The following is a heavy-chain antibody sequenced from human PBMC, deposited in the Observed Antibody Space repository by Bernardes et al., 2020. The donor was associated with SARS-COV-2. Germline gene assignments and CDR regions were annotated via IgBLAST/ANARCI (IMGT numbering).Heavy chain of an antibody. CDR3: ALPPTNYDRYGMDV. CDR2: INPNSGGT. V-gene: IGHV1-2*02. J-gene: IGHJ6*02. Sequence: ASMKVSCKASGYPFTGYYIHWVRQAPGQGLEWMGWINPNSGGTNYAQKFQGRVTMTRDTSISTAYMELSRLKSDDTAVYYCALPPTNYDRYGMDVWGRGTTVTVSS. CDR1: GYPFTGYY. D-gene: IGHD3-16*01.